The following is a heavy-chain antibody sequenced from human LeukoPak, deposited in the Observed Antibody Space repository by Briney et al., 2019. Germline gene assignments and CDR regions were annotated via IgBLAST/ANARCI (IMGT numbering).Heavy chain of an antibody. CDR2: IKQDGTEK. CDR3: AKGWSFDI. Sequence: GGSLRLSCVASGFTFSTFWMTWGRQAPGKVLEWVANIKQDGTEKYYVDSVKGRFTISRDNAKNSLYVQMDSLRAEDTAVYYCAKGWSFDIRGQGTMVTVTS. J-gene: IGHJ3*02. V-gene: IGHV3-7*01. D-gene: IGHD2-15*01. CDR1: GFTFSTFW.